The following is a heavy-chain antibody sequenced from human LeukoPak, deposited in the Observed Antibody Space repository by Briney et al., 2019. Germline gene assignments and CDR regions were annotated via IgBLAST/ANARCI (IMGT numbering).Heavy chain of an antibody. J-gene: IGHJ4*02. CDR2: IYTSGST. D-gene: IGHD4-17*01. CDR3: ARVSTVTTDY. V-gene: IGHV4-61*02. Sequence: SETLSLTCTVSGGSISSGSYYWSWIRQPAEKGLEWIGRIYTSGSTNYNPSLKSRVTISVDTSKNQFSLKLSSVTAADTAVYYCARVSTVTTDYWGQGTLVTVSS. CDR1: GGSISSGSYY.